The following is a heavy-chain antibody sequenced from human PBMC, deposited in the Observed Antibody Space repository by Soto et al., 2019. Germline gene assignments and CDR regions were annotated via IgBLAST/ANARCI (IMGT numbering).Heavy chain of an antibody. CDR1: GYTFTSYD. Sequence: ASVKVSCKASGYTFTSYDINWVRQATGQGLEWMGWMNPNSGNTNYAQKFQGRVTMTRNTSMSTAYMELRGLRSDDTAVYYCARDARLVDYEYFQHWGQGTLVTVSS. J-gene: IGHJ1*01. CDR2: MNPNSGNT. V-gene: IGHV1-8*01. CDR3: ARDARLVDYEYFQH. D-gene: IGHD4-17*01.